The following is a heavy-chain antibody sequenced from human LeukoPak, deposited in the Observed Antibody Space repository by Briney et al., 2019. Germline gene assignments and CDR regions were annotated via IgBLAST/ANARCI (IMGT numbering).Heavy chain of an antibody. J-gene: IGHJ4*02. CDR1: GGSISGFY. V-gene: IGHV4-59*08. CDR3: ARHARKRLTSNWDF. Sequence: KPSETLSLTCTVSGGSISGFYWSWTRQPPGKGLEWIGYIHYSGSTNYNPSLKSRVIISLDTSKNQFSLRLSSVTAADTAVYYCARHARKRLTSNWDFWGQGTLVTVSS. D-gene: IGHD2-21*02. CDR2: IHYSGST.